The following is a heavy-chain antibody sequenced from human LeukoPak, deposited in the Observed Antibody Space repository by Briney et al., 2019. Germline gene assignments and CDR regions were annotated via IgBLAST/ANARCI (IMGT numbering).Heavy chain of an antibody. CDR3: AKGSRSSGWFKVCPYYYYGMDV. J-gene: IGHJ6*02. Sequence: GGSLRLSCAASGFTFSSYGMHWVRQAPGKGLEWVAVISYDGSNKYYADSVKGRFTISRDNSKNTLYLQMNSLRAEDTAVYYCAKGSRSSGWFKVCPYYYYGMDVWGHGTTVTVSS. CDR2: ISYDGSNK. D-gene: IGHD6-19*01. CDR1: GFTFSSYG. V-gene: IGHV3-30*18.